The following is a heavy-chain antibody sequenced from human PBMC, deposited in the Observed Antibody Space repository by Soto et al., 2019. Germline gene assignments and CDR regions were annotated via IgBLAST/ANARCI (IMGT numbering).Heavy chain of an antibody. J-gene: IGHJ5*02. CDR1: GFSLSTSGGG. Sequence: QITLKESGPTLVKPTQTLTLTCTFSGFSLSTSGGGVGWIRQPPGKALEWLALIYWGDDKRYSPSLKNSLTSTKDTYNNQVVLTMTTMDPLDTAPSNSAHRHAYQQLVSEWFDPWGQGTLVTVSS. CDR2: IYWGDDK. D-gene: IGHD6-13*01. CDR3: AHRHAYQQLVSEWFDP. V-gene: IGHV2-5*02.